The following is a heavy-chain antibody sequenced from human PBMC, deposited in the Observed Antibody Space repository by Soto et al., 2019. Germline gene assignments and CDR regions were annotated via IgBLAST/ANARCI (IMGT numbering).Heavy chain of an antibody. D-gene: IGHD3-9*01. Sequence: GGSLRLSCTVSGFTFGDYALSWVRQAPGKGLEWLGFVRTQAYGETTDYAASVKGRFTISRDDSKSIAYLQMNNLRVDDTAEYYCAKGDYDILTGYSNPLFDYWGQGTLVTVSS. J-gene: IGHJ4*02. CDR1: GFTFGDYA. CDR2: VRTQAYGETT. V-gene: IGHV3-49*04. CDR3: AKGDYDILTGYSNPLFDY.